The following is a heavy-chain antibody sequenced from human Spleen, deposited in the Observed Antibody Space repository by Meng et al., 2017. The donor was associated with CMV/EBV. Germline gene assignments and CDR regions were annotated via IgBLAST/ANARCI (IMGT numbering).Heavy chain of an antibody. J-gene: IGHJ5*02. V-gene: IGHV5-51*01. CDR3: ARHLRKSVPGGNWFDP. CDR2: IYPGDSDT. D-gene: IGHD2-2*01. CDR1: GYSFTSYW. Sequence: SGYSFTSYWIGWVRQMPGKGLEWMGIIYPGDSDTRYSPSFQGQVTISADKSISTAYLQWSSLKASDTAMYYCARHLRKSVPGGNWFDPWGQGTLVTVSS.